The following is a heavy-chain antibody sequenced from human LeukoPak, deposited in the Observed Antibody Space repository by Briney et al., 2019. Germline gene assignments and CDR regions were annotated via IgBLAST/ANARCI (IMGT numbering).Heavy chain of an antibody. CDR3: ARVGDDDYFDY. CDR2: IYYSGGT. V-gene: IGHV4-59*01. Sequence: SETLSLTCTVSGGSISSYYWSWIRQPPGKGLEWIGYIYYSGGTNYNPSLKSRVTISVDTSKNQFSLKLSSVTAADTAVYYCARVGDDDYFDYWGQGTLVTVSS. CDR1: GGSISSYY. J-gene: IGHJ4*02. D-gene: IGHD3-16*01.